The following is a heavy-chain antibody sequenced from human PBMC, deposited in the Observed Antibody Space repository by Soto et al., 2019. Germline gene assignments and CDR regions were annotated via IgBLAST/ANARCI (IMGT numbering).Heavy chain of an antibody. D-gene: IGHD3-3*01. CDR1: GYTFTGHF. Sequence: ASVKVSCKSSGYTFTGHFIHWVRQPPGQGLEWMGWISPNSAGTNYAQKFQGRVTMTRDTSISTAYMELSRLRSDDTAVYYCARDGSGYYNGLDVWGQGTTVTVSS. J-gene: IGHJ6*02. V-gene: IGHV1-2*02. CDR3: ARDGSGYYNGLDV. CDR2: ISPNSAGT.